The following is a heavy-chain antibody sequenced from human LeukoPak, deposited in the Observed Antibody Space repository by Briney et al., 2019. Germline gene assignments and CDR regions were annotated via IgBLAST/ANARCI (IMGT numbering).Heavy chain of an antibody. V-gene: IGHV1-2*02. D-gene: IGHD3-10*01. J-gene: IGHJ4*02. CDR3: ARGLWDYYGSGSYDY. CDR2: INPNSGGT. Sequence: ASVKVSCKASGYTFTGYYMHWVRQAPGQGLEWMGWINPNSGGTNYAQKFQGRVTMTRDTSISAAYMELSRLRSDDTAVYYCARGLWDYYGSGSYDYWGQGTLVTVSS. CDR1: GYTFTGYY.